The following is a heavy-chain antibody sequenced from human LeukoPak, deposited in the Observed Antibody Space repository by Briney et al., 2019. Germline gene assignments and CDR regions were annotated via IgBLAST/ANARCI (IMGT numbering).Heavy chain of an antibody. J-gene: IGHJ6*03. Sequence: GGSLRLSCAVSGFTFSSYTMNWVRQAPGKGLEWVSSITGSSGYLYYADSLQGRFTISRDNAKNSLFLLMHSLRDEDTAVYYCARGGFCSSTNRRLNYYDYMDVWGKGTTVTVSS. CDR2: ITGSSGYL. V-gene: IGHV3-21*01. D-gene: IGHD2-2*01. CDR3: ARGGFCSSTNRRLNYYDYMDV. CDR1: GFTFSSYT.